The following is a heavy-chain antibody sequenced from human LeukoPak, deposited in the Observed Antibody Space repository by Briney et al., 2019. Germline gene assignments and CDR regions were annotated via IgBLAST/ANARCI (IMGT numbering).Heavy chain of an antibody. Sequence: GGSLRLSCAASKFTFSTYGMHWVRQTPGKGLEWVAVISSDGTNKHYADSVKGRFTISRDSSKNTLYLQMSSLRPEDTAVYYCAKDRGSCRGDSCYSVDYWGQGTLVTVSS. CDR1: KFTFSTYG. CDR2: ISSDGTNK. D-gene: IGHD2-15*01. CDR3: AKDRGSCRGDSCYSVDY. V-gene: IGHV3-30*18. J-gene: IGHJ4*02.